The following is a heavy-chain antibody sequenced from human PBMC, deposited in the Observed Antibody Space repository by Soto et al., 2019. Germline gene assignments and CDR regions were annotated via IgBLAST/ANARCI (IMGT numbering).Heavy chain of an antibody. Sequence: PAETLSLTRTVSGGSISSSSDYWGWIRQPPGKGLEWIGSIYYSGSTYYNPSLKSRVTISVDTSKNQFSLKLSSVTAADTAVYYCARHGVGAGSNFDYWGQGTLVTVSS. CDR1: GGSISSSSDY. J-gene: IGHJ4*02. CDR2: IYYSGST. D-gene: IGHD1-26*01. V-gene: IGHV4-39*01. CDR3: ARHGVGAGSNFDY.